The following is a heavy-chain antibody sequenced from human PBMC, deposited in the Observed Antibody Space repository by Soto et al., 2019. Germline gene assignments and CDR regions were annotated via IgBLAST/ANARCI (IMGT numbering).Heavy chain of an antibody. Sequence: ASVKVSCKASGYTFTSYGISWVRQAPGQGLEWMGWISAYNGNTNYAQKLQGRVTMTTDTSTSTAYMELRSLRSDDTAVYYCARAPPAAAFSVAHDYWGQGTLVPVSS. D-gene: IGHD6-25*01. J-gene: IGHJ4*02. V-gene: IGHV1-18*01. CDR3: ARAPPAAAFSVAHDY. CDR2: ISAYNGNT. CDR1: GYTFTSYG.